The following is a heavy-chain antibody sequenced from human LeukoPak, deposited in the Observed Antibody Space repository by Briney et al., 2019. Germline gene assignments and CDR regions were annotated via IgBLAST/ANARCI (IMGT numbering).Heavy chain of an antibody. CDR2: IKQDGSEK. CDR3: ARDATTGYSSGWYDY. V-gene: IGHV3-7*01. J-gene: IGHJ4*02. Sequence: GGSLRLSCAASGFTFSSYWMSWVRQAPGKGLEWVANIKQDGSEKYYVDSVKGRFTISRDNAKNSLYLQMNSLRAEDTAVYYCARDATTGYSSGWYDYWGQGTLVTVSS. D-gene: IGHD6-19*01. CDR1: GFTFSSYW.